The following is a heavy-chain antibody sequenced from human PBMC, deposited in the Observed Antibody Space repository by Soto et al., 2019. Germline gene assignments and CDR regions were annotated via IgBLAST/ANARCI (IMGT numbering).Heavy chain of an antibody. J-gene: IGHJ5*02. D-gene: IGHD2-15*01. V-gene: IGHV3-30*03. CDR2: ISYDGSNT. Sequence: PVGSLRLSCAASGVSFNSYDMHWVRQAPGKGPAWVAIISYDGSNTYYSDSVRGRFTISRDNSKDTLYLQMHRLRSEDTAIYYCARISRYCSGGDCHAWGQGTQVTVSS. CDR3: ARISRYCSGGDCHA. CDR1: GVSFNSYD.